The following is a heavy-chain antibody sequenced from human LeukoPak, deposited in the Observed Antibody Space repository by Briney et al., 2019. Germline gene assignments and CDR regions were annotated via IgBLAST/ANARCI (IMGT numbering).Heavy chain of an antibody. CDR3: ARGVVIAPQTFDY. Sequence: PSETLSLTCAVSGGSISSSNWWSWVCQPPGKGLEWIGYIYYSGSTNYNPSLKSRVTISVDTSKNQFSLKLSSVTAADTAVYYCARGVVIAPQTFDYWGQGTLVTVSS. D-gene: IGHD2-21*01. CDR2: IYYSGST. CDR1: GGSISSSNW. V-gene: IGHV4-4*02. J-gene: IGHJ4*02.